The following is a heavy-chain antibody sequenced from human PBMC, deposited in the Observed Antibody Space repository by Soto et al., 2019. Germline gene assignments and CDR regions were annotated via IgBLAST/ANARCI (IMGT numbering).Heavy chain of an antibody. CDR3: ARVLYYGSGSYSPYGMDV. D-gene: IGHD3-10*01. CDR2: VSPPFRTS. Sequence: QVQLVQSGAEVKKPGSSVKVSCKTSGVSFNNNGIGWVRQAPGHGLEWMGGVSPPFRTSNYARKFQGRISITADASTGPVNMVVSSLTSEDTAQYYCARVLYYGSGSYSPYGMDVGGQGTTVTVSS. J-gene: IGHJ6*02. CDR1: GVSFNNNG. V-gene: IGHV1-69*01.